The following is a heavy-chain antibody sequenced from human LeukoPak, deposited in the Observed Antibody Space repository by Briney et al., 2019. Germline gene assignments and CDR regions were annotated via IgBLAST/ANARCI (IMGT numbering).Heavy chain of an antibody. CDR3: AKDWSFDY. J-gene: IGHJ4*02. CDR2: ISDSGGKT. V-gene: IGHV3-23*01. D-gene: IGHD1-1*01. CDR1: GFTFSDSA. Sequence: PGGSLRLSCAASGFTFSDSAMTWVRQAPGKGLEWVSAISDSGGKTHYADSVKGRFTISRDNSKNTLYLQMNSLRVEDTAIYYCAKDWSFDYWGQGTLITVSS.